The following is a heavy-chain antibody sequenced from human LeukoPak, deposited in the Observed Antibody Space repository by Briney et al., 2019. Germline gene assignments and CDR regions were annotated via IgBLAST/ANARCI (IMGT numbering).Heavy chain of an antibody. CDR3: AKAPVTSCRGAYCYPFDS. CDR2: TSSSDAGT. J-gene: IGHJ4*02. Sequence: GGSLRLSCAASGFTFDDYAMSWVRQTPGKGLEWVAATSSSDAGTYHADSVRGRFTISRDNSENTLYLQMNSLRAEDAAVYFCAKAPVTSCRGAYCYPFDSWGQGTLVTVSS. D-gene: IGHD2-21*01. V-gene: IGHV3-23*01. CDR1: GFTFDDYA.